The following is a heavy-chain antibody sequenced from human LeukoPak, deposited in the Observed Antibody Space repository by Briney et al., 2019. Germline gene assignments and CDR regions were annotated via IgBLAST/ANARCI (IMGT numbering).Heavy chain of an antibody. D-gene: IGHD2-15*01. J-gene: IGHJ6*02. CDR2: IGGSDGNT. CDR1: GFTFSSYA. Sequence: PGGSLRHSCAASGFTFSSYAMSWVRQAPGMGLEWVSAIGGSDGNTYYADSVKGRFTISTDNSKNTVYLQMNSLRAEDTALYFCANYIQRPPGMDVWGQGTMVTVSS. V-gene: IGHV3-23*01. CDR3: ANYIQRPPGMDV.